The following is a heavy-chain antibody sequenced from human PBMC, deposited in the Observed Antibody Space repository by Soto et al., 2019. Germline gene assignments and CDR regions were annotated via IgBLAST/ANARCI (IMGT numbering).Heavy chain of an antibody. CDR3: AKHYSNYGYYYYGMDV. D-gene: IGHD4-4*01. J-gene: IGHJ6*02. V-gene: IGHV3-23*01. CDR1: GFTFRSYA. Sequence: GGSLRLSCAASGFTFRSYAMSWVRQAPGKGLEWVSAISGSGGSTYYADSVKGRFTISRDNSKNTLYLQMNSLRAEDTAVYYCAKHYSNYGYYYYGMDVWGQGTTVTVSS. CDR2: ISGSGGST.